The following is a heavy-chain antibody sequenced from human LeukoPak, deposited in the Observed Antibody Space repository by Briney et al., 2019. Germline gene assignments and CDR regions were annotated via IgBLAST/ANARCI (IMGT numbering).Heavy chain of an antibody. J-gene: IGHJ4*02. D-gene: IGHD1-26*01. CDR3: ARDPVEWELLLDY. CDR1: GFTFSSYW. Sequence: GGSLRLSGAASGFTFSSYWMGWVRQAPGKRLEWVANMNIDGSEKYYADSAKGRFTISRDNARNSVYLQMNSLRVEDTAVYYCARDPVEWELLLDYWGQGTLVTVSS. V-gene: IGHV3-7*01. CDR2: MNIDGSEK.